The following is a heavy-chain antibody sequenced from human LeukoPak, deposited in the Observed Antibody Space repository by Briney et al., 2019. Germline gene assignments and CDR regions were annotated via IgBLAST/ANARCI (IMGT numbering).Heavy chain of an antibody. D-gene: IGHD6-13*01. Sequence: PSQTLSLTCAISGDSVSSNSAAWNWIRQSPSRGLEWLRRTYYRSKWHNDYAGSVKSRITINSDTSKNQFSLQLNSVTPEDTAVYYCARVRFPYPASAGLDYWGQGTLVTVSS. J-gene: IGHJ4*02. CDR2: TYYRSKWHN. CDR1: GDSVSSNSAA. V-gene: IGHV6-1*01. CDR3: ARVRFPYPASAGLDY.